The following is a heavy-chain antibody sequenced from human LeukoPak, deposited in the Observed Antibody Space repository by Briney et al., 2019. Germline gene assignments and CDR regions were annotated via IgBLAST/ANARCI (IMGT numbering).Heavy chain of an antibody. D-gene: IGHD1-26*01. CDR3: ARDPYNGNYGDSYHYYMDV. Sequence: GGSLRLSCAASGFTLSSYSLNWVRQAPGKGLEWVSSITSSSSYTFYADSVKGRFTISRDNAKNPLYLQMNSLRAEDTAIYYCARDPYNGNYGDSYHYYMDVWGKGTTVTISS. CDR1: GFTLSSYS. J-gene: IGHJ6*03. V-gene: IGHV3-21*01. CDR2: ITSSSSYT.